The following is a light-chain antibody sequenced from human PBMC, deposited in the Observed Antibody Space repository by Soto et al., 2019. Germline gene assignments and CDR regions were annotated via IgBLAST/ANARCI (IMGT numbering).Light chain of an antibody. V-gene: IGLV1-44*01. Sequence: VLTQPPSASGTPGQRVTISCSGSSSNIGNNTVSWYQQLPGTAPKLLIYSDNQRPSGVPDRFSGSKSGTSASLAISGLQSEDEADYYCAAWDDSLNGYVFGTGTKVTVL. CDR2: SDN. CDR1: SSNIGNNT. J-gene: IGLJ1*01. CDR3: AAWDDSLNGYV.